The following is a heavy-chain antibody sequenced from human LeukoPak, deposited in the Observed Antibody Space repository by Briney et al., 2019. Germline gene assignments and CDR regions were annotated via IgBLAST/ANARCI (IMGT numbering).Heavy chain of an antibody. V-gene: IGHV1-18*01. CDR2: ISAYNGNT. D-gene: IGHD3-22*01. Sequence: ASVKVSCKASGYTFTSYGISWVRQAPGQGLEWMGWISAYNGNTNYAQKLQGRVTMTTDTSTSTAYMELRSLRSDDTAVYYCARAGGYYDSSGYYFPFDYWGQGTLVTVSS. CDR3: ARAGGYYDSSGYYFPFDY. J-gene: IGHJ4*02. CDR1: GYTFTSYG.